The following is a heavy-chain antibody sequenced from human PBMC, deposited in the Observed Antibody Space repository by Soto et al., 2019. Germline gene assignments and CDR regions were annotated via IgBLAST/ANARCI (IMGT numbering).Heavy chain of an antibody. CDR3: ARVTPGNNLYYFSGMDV. CDR2: ISYEGSNT. D-gene: IGHD1-1*01. J-gene: IGHJ6*02. V-gene: IGHV3-30-3*01. Sequence: EGSRSLSYVASGFPFGTYAIHWVRQAPGKGLQWVALISYEGSNTYYADSVKGRFTVSRDNSKNTLYLQMNSLRPEDTGVYYCARVTPGNNLYYFSGMDVWGQGTSVTVSS. CDR1: GFPFGTYA.